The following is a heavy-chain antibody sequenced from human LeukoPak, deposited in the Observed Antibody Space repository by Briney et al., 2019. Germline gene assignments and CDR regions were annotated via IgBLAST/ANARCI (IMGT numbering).Heavy chain of an antibody. D-gene: IGHD6-13*01. Sequence: SETLSLTCTVSGGSISSYYWSWIRQPPGKGLEWIGYIYYSGSTNYNPSLKSRVTISVDTSKNQFSLKLSSVTAADTAVYYCARVQQLYSYYYYYGMDVWGQGITVTVSS. CDR2: IYYSGST. J-gene: IGHJ6*02. CDR1: GGSISSYY. V-gene: IGHV4-59*01. CDR3: ARVQQLYSYYYYYGMDV.